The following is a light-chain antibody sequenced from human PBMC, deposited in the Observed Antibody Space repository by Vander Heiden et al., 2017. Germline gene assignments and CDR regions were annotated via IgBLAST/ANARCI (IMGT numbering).Light chain of an antibody. Sequence: DIQMTQPPSSLSASVGDRVTITCRASQSISSYLNWYQQKPGKAPKLLIYAASSLQSGVPSRFSGSGSGTDFTLTISSLQPEDFATYYCQQSDSTPYTFGQGTKLXIK. CDR1: QSISSY. J-gene: IGKJ2*01. CDR3: QQSDSTPYT. V-gene: IGKV1-39*01. CDR2: AAS.